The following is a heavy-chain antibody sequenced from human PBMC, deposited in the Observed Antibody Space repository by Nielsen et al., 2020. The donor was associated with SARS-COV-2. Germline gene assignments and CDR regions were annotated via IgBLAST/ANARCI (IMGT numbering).Heavy chain of an antibody. CDR1: GGSISTGSHY. V-gene: IGHV4-61*01. CDR2: IFYRGNT. J-gene: IGHJ4*02. D-gene: IGHD5-24*01. Sequence: SETLSLTCIVSGGSISTGSHYWSWIRQPPGKGLEWIGYIFYRGNTNYKPSLKSRVTISVDTSKNQFSLKVNSVTAADTAVYYCVRMDMATISVDYWGRGTLVTVSS. CDR3: VRMDMATISVDY.